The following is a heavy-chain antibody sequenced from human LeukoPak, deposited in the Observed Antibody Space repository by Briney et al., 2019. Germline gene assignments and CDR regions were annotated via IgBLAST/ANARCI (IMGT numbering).Heavy chain of an antibody. CDR3: AGIASLAGNSLSYMDV. D-gene: IGHD2-15*01. J-gene: IGHJ6*03. CDR1: GYSISSGYY. V-gene: IGHV4-38-2*02. Sequence: SETLSLTCTVSGYSISSGYYWGWIRQPPGKGLEWIGSIYHSGSTYYNPSLKSRVTISGDKSKNQFSLKLTSVTAADTAVYYCAGIASLAGNSLSYMDVWGKGTTVTVSS. CDR2: IYHSGST.